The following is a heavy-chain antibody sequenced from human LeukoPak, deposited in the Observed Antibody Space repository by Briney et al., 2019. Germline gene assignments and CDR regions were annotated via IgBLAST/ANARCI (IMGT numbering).Heavy chain of an antibody. D-gene: IGHD3-3*01. V-gene: IGHV3-64*01. CDR3: ARSGLRFNYYYMDV. CDR2: ISSNGGST. CDR1: GFTFSSYA. J-gene: IGHJ6*03. Sequence: GGSLRLSCAASGFTFSSYAMHWVRQAPGKGLEYVPAISSNGGSTYYANSVKGRFTISRDNSKNTLYLQMGSLRAEDMAVYYCARSGLRFNYYYMDVWGKGTTVTVSS.